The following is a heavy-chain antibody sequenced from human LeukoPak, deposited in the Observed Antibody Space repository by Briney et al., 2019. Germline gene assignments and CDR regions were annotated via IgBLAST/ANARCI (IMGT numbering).Heavy chain of an antibody. J-gene: IGHJ4*02. D-gene: IGHD2-15*01. CDR2: IYYSGST. CDR3: AREDGGSYFDY. Sequence: SETLSLTCTVSGGSISNYYWSWIRQPPGKGLEWIGYIYYSGSTNYNPSLKSRVTISVDTSKNQFSLKLSPVTAADTAVYYCAREDGGSYFDYWGQGTLVTVSS. V-gene: IGHV4-59*01. CDR1: GGSISNYY.